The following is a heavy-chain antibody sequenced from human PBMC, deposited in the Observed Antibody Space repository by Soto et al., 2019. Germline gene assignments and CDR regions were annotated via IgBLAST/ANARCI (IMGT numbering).Heavy chain of an antibody. CDR3: ARVGVYAYYYYMDV. V-gene: IGHV3-23*01. CDR1: GFTFSSYA. D-gene: IGHD2-8*01. CDR2: ISGSGGST. Sequence: GGSLRLSCAASGFTFSSYAMSWVRQAPGKGLEWVSAISGSGGSTYYADSVKGRFTISRDNSKNTLYLQMNSLRAEDTAVYYCARVGVYAYYYYMDVWGKGTTVTVSS. J-gene: IGHJ6*03.